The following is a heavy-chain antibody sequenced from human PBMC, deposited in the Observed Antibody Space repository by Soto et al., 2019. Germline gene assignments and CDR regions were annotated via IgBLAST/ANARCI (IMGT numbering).Heavy chain of an antibody. Sequence: GGSLRLSCAASGFTFSSSWMHWVCQAPEKGLEWVADIKCDGSEKYYVDSVKGRLTISRDNAKNSLYLQVNSLRAEDMTVYYCAYVLRYFDWLFYHYYYYGMDVWGQGTTVTVSS. J-gene: IGHJ6*02. CDR3: AYVLRYFDWLFYHYYYYGMDV. D-gene: IGHD3-9*01. CDR1: GFTFSSSW. CDR2: IKCDGSEK. V-gene: IGHV3-7*03.